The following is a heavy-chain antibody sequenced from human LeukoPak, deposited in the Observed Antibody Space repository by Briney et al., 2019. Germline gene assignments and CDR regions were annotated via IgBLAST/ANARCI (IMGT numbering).Heavy chain of an antibody. D-gene: IGHD2-21*02. Sequence: SQTLSLTCAVSGGSISSADYSWSWIRQPPGKGLEWIGSIYYSGSTYYNPSLKSRVTISGDTSKNQFSLKLSSVTAADTAVYYCARLIYCGGDCHRNLDGAWGQGTMVTVSS. CDR3: ARLIYCGGDCHRNLDGA. V-gene: IGHV4-30-2*03. CDR2: IYYSGST. J-gene: IGHJ3*01. CDR1: GGSISSADYS.